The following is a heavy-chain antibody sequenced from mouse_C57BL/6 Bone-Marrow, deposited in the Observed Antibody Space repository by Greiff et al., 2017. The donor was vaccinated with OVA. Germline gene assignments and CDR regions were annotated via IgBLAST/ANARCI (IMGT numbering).Heavy chain of an antibody. V-gene: IGHV1-15*01. CDR1: GYTFTDYE. CDR3: ARGGRRAWFAY. Sequence: VQGVESGAELVRPGASVTLSCKASGYTFTDYEMHWVKQTPVHGLEWIGAIDPETGGTAYNQKFKGKAILTADTSSNTAYLQLSSLTSEDTAIYYGARGGRRAWFAYWGQGTLVTVSA. CDR2: IDPETGGT. D-gene: IGHD3-3*01. J-gene: IGHJ3*01.